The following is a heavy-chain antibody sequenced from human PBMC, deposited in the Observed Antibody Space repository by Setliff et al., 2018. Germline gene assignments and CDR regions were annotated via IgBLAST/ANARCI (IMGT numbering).Heavy chain of an antibody. D-gene: IGHD1-26*01. CDR2: INAGNGNT. J-gene: IGHJ5*02. Sequence: SVKVSCKASGYTFTSYAMHWVRQAPGQRLEWMGWINAGNGNTKYSQKFQGRVTITRDTSASTAYMELSSLRSEDTAVYYCARVPVVGATKLYWFDPWGQGTLVTVSS. CDR3: ARVPVVGATKLYWFDP. CDR1: GYTFTSYA. V-gene: IGHV1-3*01.